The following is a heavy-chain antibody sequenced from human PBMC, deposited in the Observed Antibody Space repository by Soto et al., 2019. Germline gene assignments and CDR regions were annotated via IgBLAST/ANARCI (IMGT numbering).Heavy chain of an antibody. CDR1: GGSFSGYY. D-gene: IGHD1-1*01. CDR3: ARGRYGPVPDY. Sequence: QVQLQQWGAGLLKPSETLSLTCAVYGGSFSGYYWSWIRQPPGKGLEWIGEINHSGSTNYNPSLKSRVTISVDTSKNQFSLKLGSVTAADTAVYYCARGRYGPVPDYWGQGTLVTVSS. CDR2: INHSGST. J-gene: IGHJ4*02. V-gene: IGHV4-34*01.